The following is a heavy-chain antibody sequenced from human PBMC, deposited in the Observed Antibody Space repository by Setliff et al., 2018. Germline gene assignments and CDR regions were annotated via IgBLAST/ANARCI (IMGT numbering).Heavy chain of an antibody. D-gene: IGHD6-13*01. CDR2: IRYDGSNK. CDR3: AKDESRYSSSWYIY. Sequence: QPGGSLRLSCAASGFTFGSHWMHWVRQAPGKGLVWVAFIRYDGSNKYYADSVKGRFTISRDNSKNTLYLQMNSLRTEDTAVYYCAKDESRYSSSWYIYWGQGTLVTVSS. V-gene: IGHV3-30*02. CDR1: GFTFGSHW. J-gene: IGHJ4*02.